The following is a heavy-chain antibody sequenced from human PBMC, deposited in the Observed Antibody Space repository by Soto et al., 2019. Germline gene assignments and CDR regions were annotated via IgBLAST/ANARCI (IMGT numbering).Heavy chain of an antibody. CDR3: ARDGLWFGEAPL. CDR1: GYTFTGYY. V-gene: IGHV1-2*02. D-gene: IGHD3-10*01. J-gene: IGHJ4*02. CDR2: INPNSGGT. Sequence: ASVKFSCKASGYTFTGYYMHWVRQAPGQGLEWMGWINPNSGGTNYVQKFQGRVTMTRDTSISTAYMELSRLRSDDTAVYYCARDGLWFGEAPLWGQGTLVTVSS.